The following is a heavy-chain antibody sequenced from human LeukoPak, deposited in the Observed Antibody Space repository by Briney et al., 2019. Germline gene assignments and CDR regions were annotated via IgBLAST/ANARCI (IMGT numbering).Heavy chain of an antibody. Sequence: GASVKVSCTASGYTFTSYDINWVRQATGQGLEWMGWMNPNGGNTGYAQKFQGRVTMTRNTSISTAYMELSSLRSEDTAVYYCARSSGWYFTFDYWGQGTLVTVSS. V-gene: IGHV1-8*01. J-gene: IGHJ4*02. D-gene: IGHD6-19*01. CDR1: GYTFTSYD. CDR2: MNPNGGNT. CDR3: ARSSGWYFTFDY.